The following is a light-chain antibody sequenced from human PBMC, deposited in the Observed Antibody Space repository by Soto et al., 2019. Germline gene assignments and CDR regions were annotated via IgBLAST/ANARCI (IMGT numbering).Light chain of an antibody. CDR1: SSDVGGYNY. J-gene: IGLJ1*01. CDR3: CSYAGGYV. Sequence: SALTKPRSVSGSPGQSVTISCTGTSSDVGGYNYVSWYQQHPGKAPKLMIYDVSKRPSGVPDRFSGSKSGNTASLTISGLQAEDEADYYCCSYAGGYVFGTGTKVTVL. V-gene: IGLV2-11*01. CDR2: DVS.